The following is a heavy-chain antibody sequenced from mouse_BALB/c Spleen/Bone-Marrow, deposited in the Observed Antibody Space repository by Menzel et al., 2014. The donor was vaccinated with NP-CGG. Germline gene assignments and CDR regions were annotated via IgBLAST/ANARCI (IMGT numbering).Heavy chain of an antibody. CDR1: GFSLTSYG. D-gene: IGHD2-14*01. Sequence: VQGVESGPGLVAPSQSLSITCTVSGFSLTSYGVHWVRQPPGKGLEWLGVIWAGGSTNYNSALMSRLSISKDNSKGQVFLKMNSLQTDDTAMYYCARVIRYESYFDYWGQGTTLTVSS. CDR3: ARVIRYESYFDY. CDR2: IWAGGST. J-gene: IGHJ2*01. V-gene: IGHV2-9*02.